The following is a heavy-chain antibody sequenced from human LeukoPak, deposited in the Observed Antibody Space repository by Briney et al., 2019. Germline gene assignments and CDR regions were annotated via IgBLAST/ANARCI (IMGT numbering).Heavy chain of an antibody. D-gene: IGHD4-17*01. J-gene: IGHJ5*02. CDR2: NHDSGTT. CDR3: ARSRGGFGDYGSWFDP. Sequence: PSETLSLTCTVSGDSMSSYFWSWIRQPPGKGLEWIAYNHDSGTTNYNPSLKSRVTTSIDTPKNQFSLKLNSVTPADTAVYYCARSRGGFGDYGSWFDPWGQGTLVTVSS. CDR1: GDSMSSYF. V-gene: IGHV4-59*01.